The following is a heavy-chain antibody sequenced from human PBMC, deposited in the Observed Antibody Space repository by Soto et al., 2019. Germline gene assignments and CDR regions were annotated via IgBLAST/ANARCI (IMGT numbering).Heavy chain of an antibody. D-gene: IGHD3-9*01. CDR3: TTGIYYDILTGYHNVAY. Sequence: GGSLRLSCVASGFNLSHPWMTWVRQAAGKGLEWVGRIKSKTDGGTADYAAPVKGRATISRDDSKNTVYMQMNSLKTEDTAVYYCTTGIYYDILTGYHNVAYWGQGALVTVSS. CDR1: GFNLSHPW. V-gene: IGHV3-15*01. CDR2: IKSKTDGGTA. J-gene: IGHJ4*02.